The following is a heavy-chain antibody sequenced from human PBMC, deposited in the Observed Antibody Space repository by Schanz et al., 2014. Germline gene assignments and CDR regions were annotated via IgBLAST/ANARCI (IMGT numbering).Heavy chain of an antibody. J-gene: IGHJ2*01. D-gene: IGHD6-6*01. V-gene: IGHV1-2*02. CDR1: GYSFTTYF. CDR2: INPNSGGT. CDR3: ARAGQDFEYSSLSPIWYFDL. Sequence: QVHLMQSGAEAKKPGASVKVSCKAFGYSFTTYFIHWVRLAPGQGLEWMGWINPNSGGTNYAQKFPGGVTMTRDTAISTAYMELSRLRSDDTAVYYCARAGQDFEYSSLSPIWYFDLWGQGILVTVSS.